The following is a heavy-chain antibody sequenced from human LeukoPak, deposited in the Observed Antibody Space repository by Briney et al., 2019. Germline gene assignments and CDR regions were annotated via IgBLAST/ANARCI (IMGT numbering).Heavy chain of an antibody. CDR3: AKGTRFLEWSFRYYYYMDV. D-gene: IGHD3-3*01. CDR2: IRYDGSNK. Sequence: PGGSLRLSCAASGFTFSSYGMHWVRQAPGKGLEWVAFIRYDGSNKYYADSVKGRFTISRDNSKNTLYLQMNSLRAEDTAVYYCAKGTRFLEWSFRYYYYMDVWGKGTTVTVSS. CDR1: GFTFSSYG. J-gene: IGHJ6*03. V-gene: IGHV3-30*02.